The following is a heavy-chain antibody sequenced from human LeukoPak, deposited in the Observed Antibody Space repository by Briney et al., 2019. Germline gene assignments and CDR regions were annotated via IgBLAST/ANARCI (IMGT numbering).Heavy chain of an antibody. J-gene: IGHJ4*02. D-gene: IGHD6-13*01. Sequence: SETVSLTCTVSGGSINSYYWSWIRQPPGKGLEWIGYIYYTGSANYNPSLQSRVTISVDPSKSQFSLKLSSVTAADTAVYYCARRRGSSWPIDYWGQGTLVTVSS. CDR3: ARRRGSSWPIDY. V-gene: IGHV4-59*08. CDR2: IYYTGSA. CDR1: GGSINSYY.